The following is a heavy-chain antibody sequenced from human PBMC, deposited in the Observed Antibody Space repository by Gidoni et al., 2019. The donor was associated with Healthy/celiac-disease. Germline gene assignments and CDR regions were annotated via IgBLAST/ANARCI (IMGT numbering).Heavy chain of an antibody. V-gene: IGHV3-30-3*01. CDR1: GFTFSDYS. J-gene: IGHJ4*02. CDR3: ASGTYYQWVDF. Sequence: QVQLVESGGGVVQPGRSLRLSCAASGFTFSDYSMHWVRQAPGKGLEWLAVISSAGINKYYADSVKGLFTISRDNSKNTLFLQMNSLRTEDTAVYYCASGTYYQWVDFWGQGTLVTVSS. CDR2: ISSAGINK. D-gene: IGHD1-26*01.